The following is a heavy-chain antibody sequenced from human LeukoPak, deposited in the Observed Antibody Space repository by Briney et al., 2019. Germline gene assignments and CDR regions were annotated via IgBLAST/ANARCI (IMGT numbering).Heavy chain of an antibody. CDR1: GYSISSGYY. Sequence: PSETLSLTCTVSGYSISSGYYWGWIRQPPGKGLEWIGSIYHSGSTYYNPSLKSRVTISVDTSKNQFSLKLSSVTAADTAVYYCARQRIVVVTAISLSYFDYWGQGTLVTVSS. CDR2: IYHSGST. CDR3: ARQRIVVVTAISLSYFDY. V-gene: IGHV4-38-2*02. J-gene: IGHJ4*02. D-gene: IGHD2-21*02.